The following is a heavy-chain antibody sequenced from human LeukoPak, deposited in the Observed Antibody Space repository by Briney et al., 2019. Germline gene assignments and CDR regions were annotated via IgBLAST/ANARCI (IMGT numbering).Heavy chain of an antibody. D-gene: IGHD3-9*01. V-gene: IGHV3-21*01. CDR1: GFTFSSYS. J-gene: IGHJ4*02. Sequence: GGSLRLSCAASGFTFSSYSMNWVRQAPGKGLEWVSSISSSSSYIYYADSVKGRFTISRDNAKNSLYLQMNSLRAEDTAVYYCARIMGSYDIGLVSFDYWGQGTLVTVSS. CDR3: ARIMGSYDIGLVSFDY. CDR2: ISSSSSYI.